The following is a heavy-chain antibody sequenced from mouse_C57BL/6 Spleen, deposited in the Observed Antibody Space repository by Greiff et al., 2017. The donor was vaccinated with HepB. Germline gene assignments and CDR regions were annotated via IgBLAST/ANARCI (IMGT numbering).Heavy chain of an antibody. V-gene: IGHV1S81*02. CDR1: GYTFTSYW. D-gene: IGHD2-5*01. J-gene: IGHJ2*01. CDR3: ARIMKIVSTYFDY. Sequence: QVQLQQPGAELVKAGASVKMSCKASGYTFTSYWMHWVKQRPGQGLEWFAETNPTNGRTYYNEKFKSKATLTVDKSSSTAYMLLSGPTFEDSAVDYCARIMKIVSTYFDYWGRGTTLTVSS. CDR2: TNPTNGRT.